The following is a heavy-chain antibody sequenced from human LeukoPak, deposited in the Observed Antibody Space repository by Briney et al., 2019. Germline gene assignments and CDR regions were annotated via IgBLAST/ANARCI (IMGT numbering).Heavy chain of an antibody. D-gene: IGHD5-18*01. V-gene: IGHV4-38-2*02. J-gene: IGHJ3*02. CDR2: IDQSEST. Sequence: PSETLSLTCTVSDYSITSGYHWGWIRQSPKMGLEWIGNIDQSESTNYNPSLKSRVTISVDTSKNQFSLKLSSVTAADTAVYYCARGMVGYSYGYDAFDIWGQGTMVTVSS. CDR1: DYSITSGYH. CDR3: ARGMVGYSYGYDAFDI.